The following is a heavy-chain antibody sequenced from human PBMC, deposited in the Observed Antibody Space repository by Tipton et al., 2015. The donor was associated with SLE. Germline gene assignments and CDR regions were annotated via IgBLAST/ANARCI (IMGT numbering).Heavy chain of an antibody. Sequence: QVQLVQSGAEVKKAGASMKVSCKASGYTFGNYGISWVRQAPGQGLEWMGWISTYNGNTNSAQKLQGRVTMTTDTSTSTAYMELRSLRSDDTAVYYCARGRMTRYGFDIWGQGTMVTVSS. CDR3: ARGRMTRYGFDI. V-gene: IGHV1-18*01. CDR2: ISTYNGNT. D-gene: IGHD2-21*02. J-gene: IGHJ3*02. CDR1: GYTFGNYG.